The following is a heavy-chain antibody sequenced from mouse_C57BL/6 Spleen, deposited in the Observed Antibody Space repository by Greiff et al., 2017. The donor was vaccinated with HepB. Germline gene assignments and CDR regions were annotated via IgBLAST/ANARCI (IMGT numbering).Heavy chain of an antibody. CDR3: TTDYDAGYAMDY. CDR2: IDPENGDT. J-gene: IGHJ4*01. Sequence: VQLQQSGAELVRPGASVKLSCTASGFNIKDDYMHWVKQRPEQGLEWIGWIDPENGDTEYASKFQGKATITADTSSNTAYLQLSSLTSEDTAVYYGTTDYDAGYAMDYWGQGTSVTVSP. CDR1: GFNIKDDY. V-gene: IGHV14-4*01. D-gene: IGHD2-4*01.